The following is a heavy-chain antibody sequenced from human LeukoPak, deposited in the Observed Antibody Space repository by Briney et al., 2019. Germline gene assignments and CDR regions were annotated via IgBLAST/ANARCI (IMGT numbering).Heavy chain of an antibody. V-gene: IGHV4-59*01. CDR3: AKPVFIEYYFDY. CDR2: IYYSGST. D-gene: IGHD2-8*01. Sequence: PSETLSLTCTVSGGSISSYYWSWIRQPPGKGLEWIGYIYYSGSTNYNPSLKSRVTISVDTSKNQFSLKLSSVTAADTAVYYCAKPVFIEYYFDYWGQGTLVTVSS. CDR1: GGSISSYY. J-gene: IGHJ4*02.